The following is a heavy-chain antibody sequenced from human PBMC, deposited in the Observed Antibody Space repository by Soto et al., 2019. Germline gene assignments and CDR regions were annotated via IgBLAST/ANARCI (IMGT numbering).Heavy chain of an antibody. J-gene: IGHJ4*02. D-gene: IGHD6-6*01. CDR1: GFSFSSEA. CDR3: GREGGGSSAGGPDD. Sequence: QVQLVESGGGVVQPGRSLRLSCAASGFSFSSEAMHWVRQAPGKGLEWVAGISYSGRNKYHADPVKGRFIISRDNSKNTLYLQRNRLSGEDTAVYYCGREGGGSSAGGPDDGGQGTLVTVSA. V-gene: IGHV3-30*04. CDR2: ISYSGRNK.